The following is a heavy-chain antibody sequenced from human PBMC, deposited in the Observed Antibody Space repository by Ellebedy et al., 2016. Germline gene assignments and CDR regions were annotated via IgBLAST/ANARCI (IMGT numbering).Heavy chain of an antibody. CDR1: GGSISTSGYF. CDR3: AREVDVASTSDAFDI. D-gene: IGHD5/OR15-5a*01. CDR2: MAPSGET. Sequence: SETLSLTCAVSGGSISTSGYFWSWIRQLPGRGLEWIGYMAPSGETYYNPSLESRVSISGDASTNEFSLKLSSVTAADTAVYYCAREVDVASTSDAFDIWGQGTLVTVSS. J-gene: IGHJ3*02. V-gene: IGHV4-31*11.